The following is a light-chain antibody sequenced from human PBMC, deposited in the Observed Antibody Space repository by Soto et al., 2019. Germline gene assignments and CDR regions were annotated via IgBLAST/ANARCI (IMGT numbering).Light chain of an antibody. J-gene: IGKJ1*01. V-gene: IGKV1-39*01. CDR1: QSISSS. Sequence: DIEMTQSPSSLSASVGETITITCRASQSISSSLNWFQHSPGQPPKLLLFAASNLHAGVPPRFSRSGSGTSFSLTIRSLQPEDFATYYCQQSFNLPRTFGPGTRVEFK. CDR2: AAS. CDR3: QQSFNLPRT.